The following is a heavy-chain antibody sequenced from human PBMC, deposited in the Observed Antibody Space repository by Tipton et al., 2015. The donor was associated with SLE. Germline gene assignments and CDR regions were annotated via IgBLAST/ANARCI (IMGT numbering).Heavy chain of an antibody. CDR1: GGSISSSSYY. V-gene: IGHV4-39*01. CDR3: ARLETGTTSNFDY. D-gene: IGHD1-1*01. J-gene: IGHJ4*02. Sequence: TLSLTCTVSGGSISSSSYYWGWIRQPPGKGLEWIGSIYYSGSTNYNPSLKSRVTISVDTSKNQFSLKLSSVTAADTAVYYCARLETGTTSNFDYWGQGTLVTVSS. CDR2: IYYSGST.